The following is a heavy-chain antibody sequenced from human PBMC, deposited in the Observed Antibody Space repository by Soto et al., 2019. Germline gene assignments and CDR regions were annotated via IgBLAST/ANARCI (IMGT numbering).Heavy chain of an antibody. D-gene: IGHD3-3*01. J-gene: IGHJ4*02. Sequence: PSQSLSPAYPLSGASITSRHSCNSIRQPTGKGQELIGQISHSGSANYTQSLTSRVTISVDKSKNTFYLKLTSVTAADTAVYYFAVRHLRSGPSAETSFEDWGQGTLVTVSS. CDR3: AVRHLRSGPSAETSFED. CDR2: ISHSGSA. V-gene: IGHV4-4*02. CDR1: GASITSRHS.